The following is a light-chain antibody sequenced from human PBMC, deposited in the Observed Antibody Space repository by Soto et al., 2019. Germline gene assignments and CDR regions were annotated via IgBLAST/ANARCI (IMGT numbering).Light chain of an antibody. CDR3: QHYNSYSEA. V-gene: IGKV1-5*03. CDR2: KAS. Sequence: IHMTQSRSTLSGSVGDRVTITCRASQTISSWLAWYQQKPGTAPKLLIYKASTLNSGVPSRFSGSGSGTEFTLTISGLQPDDFAPYYCQHYNSYSEAFGQRTKV. CDR1: QTISSW. J-gene: IGKJ1*01.